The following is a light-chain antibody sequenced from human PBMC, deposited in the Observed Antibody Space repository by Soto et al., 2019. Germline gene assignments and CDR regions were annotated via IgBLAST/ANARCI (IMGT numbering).Light chain of an antibody. CDR3: QQRYKTPLT. V-gene: IGKV1-39*01. Sequence: DIQMPQYQSFLSAYVGASVTITCRASQTISIFLNWYQHNTGKPPTLLIYTASSLQSGVPSRLSGSGSGTDFTLTISSLQPEDLATYYGQQRYKTPLTFGGGTKVDIK. CDR2: TAS. J-gene: IGKJ4*01. CDR1: QTISIF.